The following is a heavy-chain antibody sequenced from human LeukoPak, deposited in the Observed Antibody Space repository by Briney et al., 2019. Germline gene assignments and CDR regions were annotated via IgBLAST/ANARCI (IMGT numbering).Heavy chain of an antibody. Sequence: PSETLSLTCAVYGGSFSGYYRSWIRQPPGKGLEWIGEINHSGSTNYNPSLKSRVTISVDTSKNQFSLKLSSVTAADTAVYYCARGYSSGYYFGFSKYFQRWGQGTLVTVSS. CDR2: INHSGST. V-gene: IGHV4-34*01. J-gene: IGHJ1*01. D-gene: IGHD3-22*01. CDR3: ARGYSSGYYFGFSKYFQR. CDR1: GGSFSGYY.